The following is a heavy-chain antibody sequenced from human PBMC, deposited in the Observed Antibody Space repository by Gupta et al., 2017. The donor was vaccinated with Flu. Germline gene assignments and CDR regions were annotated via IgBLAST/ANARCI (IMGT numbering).Heavy chain of an antibody. CDR1: GGSFSDYY. CDR2: INHSGNP. Sequence: QVQLQQWGAGLLKPSETLSLTCAVYGGSFSDYYWTWIRQPPGKGLEWIGEINHSGNPNYNPTLKSRVTISNDTSKNQFSLKMSSVTAADTAVYYCARGVDNTAYSLSYYGMDVWGQGTAVTVSS. CDR3: ARGVDNTAYSLSYYGMDV. V-gene: IGHV4-34*01. D-gene: IGHD2-21*01. J-gene: IGHJ6*02.